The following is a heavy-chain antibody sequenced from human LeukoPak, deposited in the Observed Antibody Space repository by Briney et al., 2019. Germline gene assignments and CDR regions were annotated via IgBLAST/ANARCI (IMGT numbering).Heavy chain of an antibody. CDR1: GGSISSGGYS. CDR2: IYHSGST. D-gene: IGHD3-22*01. Sequence: SETLSLTCAVSGGSISSGGYSWRWIRQPPGKGLEWIGYIYHSGSTYYNPSLKSRVTISVDRSKNQFSLKLSSVTAADTAVYYCASQISNYYDSSGFYYWGQGTLVTVSS. J-gene: IGHJ4*02. CDR3: ASQISNYYDSSGFYY. V-gene: IGHV4-30-2*01.